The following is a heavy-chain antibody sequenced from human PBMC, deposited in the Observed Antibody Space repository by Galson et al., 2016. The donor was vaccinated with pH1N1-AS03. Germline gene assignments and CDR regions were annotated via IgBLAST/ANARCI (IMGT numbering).Heavy chain of an antibody. CDR1: DYTYT. CDR3: AGGTSDAFDV. V-gene: IGHV1-18*01. Sequence: SVKVSCKASDYTYTISWVRRAPGQGLEWMGYISTYDSETHYSQKFRGRITMTTDTSTRIAYMELRSLTSDDTALYFCAGGTSDAFDVWGQGTVVTVSP. CDR2: ISTYDSET. D-gene: IGHD1-1*01. J-gene: IGHJ3*01.